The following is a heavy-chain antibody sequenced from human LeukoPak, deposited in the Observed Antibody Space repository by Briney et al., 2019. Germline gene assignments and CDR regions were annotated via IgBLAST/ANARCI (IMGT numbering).Heavy chain of an antibody. V-gene: IGHV4-59*12. D-gene: IGHD3-10*01. CDR1: GGSISNYY. CDR3: ARDPIRGKDTFDI. Sequence: SETLSLTCTVSGGSISNYYWSWIRQPPGKGLEWIGFIYYSGSSYYNPSLKSRVTMSVDTSKSQFSLKLDSVTAADTAVYFCARDPIRGKDTFDIWGQGTQVTVSS. CDR2: IYYSGSS. J-gene: IGHJ3*02.